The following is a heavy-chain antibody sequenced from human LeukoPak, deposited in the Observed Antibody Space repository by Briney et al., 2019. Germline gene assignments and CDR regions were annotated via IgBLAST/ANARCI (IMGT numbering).Heavy chain of an antibody. Sequence: SETLSLTCTVSGGSVSSNSSSWTSIWLPAGKGLGWIGHIYSSGGINYNPSLKSRVSMSVDTSKHQFSLKVTSVTAADTAVYYCARGCNVVNWYFDLWGRGTLVTVSS. J-gene: IGHJ2*01. CDR1: GGSVSSNSSS. CDR3: ARGCNVVNWYFDL. V-gene: IGHV4-61*09. D-gene: IGHD2-21*01. CDR2: IYSSGGI.